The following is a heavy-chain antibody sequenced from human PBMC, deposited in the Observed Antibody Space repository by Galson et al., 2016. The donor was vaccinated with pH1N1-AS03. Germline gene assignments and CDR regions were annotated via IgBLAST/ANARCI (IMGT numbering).Heavy chain of an antibody. CDR3: ARGDLVIGGGNNWFDP. V-gene: IGHV4-4*07. D-gene: IGHD2/OR15-2a*01. Sequence: ETLSLTCTVSGDSMNSHLWNWIRQPAGKGPEWIGRISTSGSTNYNTSLWSRLALSIDTSRNRFSLRLASVTAADTAIYYCARGDLVIGGGNNWFDPWGQGILVTVSS. CDR1: GDSMNSHL. CDR2: ISTSGST. J-gene: IGHJ5*02.